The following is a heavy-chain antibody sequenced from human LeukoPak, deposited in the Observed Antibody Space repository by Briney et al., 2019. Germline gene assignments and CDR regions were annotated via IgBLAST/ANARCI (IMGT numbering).Heavy chain of an antibody. D-gene: IGHD3-22*01. V-gene: IGHV1-46*01. J-gene: IGHJ4*02. CDR2: INPSGGNT. CDR1: GYTFTSYY. Sequence: ASVKVSCKASGYTFTSYYMHWVRQAPGQGLEWMGIINPSGGNTSYAQKFQGRVTMTRDMSTSTVYMELSSLRSEDTAVYYCASSSGPLYYDLAGYWGQGTLVTVSS. CDR3: ASSSGPLYYDLAGY.